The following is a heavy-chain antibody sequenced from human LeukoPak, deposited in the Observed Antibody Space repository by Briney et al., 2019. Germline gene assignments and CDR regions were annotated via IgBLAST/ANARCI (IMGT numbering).Heavy chain of an antibody. CDR2: INHSGST. D-gene: IGHD6-19*01. Sequence: SETLSLTCAVYGGSFSGYYWSWIRQPPGEGLEWIGEINHSGSTNYNPSLKSRVTISVDTSKNQFSLKLSSVTAADTAVYYCARNWIAVAANHYNWFDPWGQGTLVTVSS. CDR3: ARNWIAVAANHYNWFDP. CDR1: GGSFSGYY. J-gene: IGHJ5*02. V-gene: IGHV4-34*01.